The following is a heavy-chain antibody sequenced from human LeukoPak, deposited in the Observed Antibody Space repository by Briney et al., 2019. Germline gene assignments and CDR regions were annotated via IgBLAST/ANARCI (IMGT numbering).Heavy chain of an antibody. CDR3: ARDSAGGLDY. CDR2: ISGSSSYI. J-gene: IGHJ4*02. V-gene: IGHV3-21*01. Sequence: TGGSLRLSCAASGFTFSSYSMNWVRQAPGKGLEWVSSISGSSSYINYADSVKGRFTISRDNAQNSLFLQLNSLRAEDTAVYYCARDSAGGLDYWGQGTLVTVSS. D-gene: IGHD3-16*01. CDR1: GFTFSSYS.